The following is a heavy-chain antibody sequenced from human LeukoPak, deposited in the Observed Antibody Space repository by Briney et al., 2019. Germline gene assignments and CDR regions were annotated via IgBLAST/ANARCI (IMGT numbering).Heavy chain of an antibody. J-gene: IGHJ5*02. CDR2: IYYSGST. D-gene: IGHD2-15*01. CDR1: GGSISSSSYY. Sequence: PSETLSLTCTVSGGSISSSSYYWGWIRQPPGKGLEWIGSIYYSGSTNYNPSLKSRVTISVDTSKNQFSLKLSSVTAADTAVYYCARHPPYCSGGSCGWFDPWGQGTLVTVSS. V-gene: IGHV4-39*01. CDR3: ARHPPYCSGGSCGWFDP.